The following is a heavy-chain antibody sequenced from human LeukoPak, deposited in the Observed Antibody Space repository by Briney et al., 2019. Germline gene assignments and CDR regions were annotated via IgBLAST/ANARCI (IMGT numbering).Heavy chain of an antibody. Sequence: PGGSLRLSCAASGFTFSSYSMNWVRQAPGKGLEWVSSISSSSSYIYYADSVKGRFTISRDNAKNSLYLQMNSLRAEDTAVYYCARRCSSTSCYTPHDGYSWFDPWGQGTLVTVSS. CDR3: ARRCSSTSCYTPHDGYSWFDP. D-gene: IGHD2-2*02. CDR2: ISSSSSYI. CDR1: GFTFSSYS. V-gene: IGHV3-21*01. J-gene: IGHJ5*02.